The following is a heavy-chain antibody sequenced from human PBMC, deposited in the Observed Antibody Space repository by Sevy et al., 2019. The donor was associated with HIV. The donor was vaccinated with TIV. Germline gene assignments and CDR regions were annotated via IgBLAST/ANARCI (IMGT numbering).Heavy chain of an antibody. Sequence: GGSLRLSCAASGFTFSDYYMSWIRQAPGKGLEWVSYISSSSSYTNYADSVKGRLTISRDNAKNSLYLQMNSLRAEDTAVYYCARAFGFTMVQGGGSDYWGQGTLVTVSS. CDR2: ISSSSSYT. V-gene: IGHV3-11*06. J-gene: IGHJ4*02. CDR1: GFTFSDYY. D-gene: IGHD3-10*01. CDR3: ARAFGFTMVQGGGSDY.